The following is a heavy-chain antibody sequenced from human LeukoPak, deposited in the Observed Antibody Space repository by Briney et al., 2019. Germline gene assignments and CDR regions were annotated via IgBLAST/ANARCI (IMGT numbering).Heavy chain of an antibody. D-gene: IGHD2-2*01. J-gene: IGHJ4*02. Sequence: PGGSLRLSCAASGFTFSSYAMIWVRQAPGEGLEWVSGISGSGGNTYYIDSVKGRFTISRDNSKNTLYLQMNSLRAEDTAVYYCARVEVVVVPAAPDYWGQGTLVTVSS. V-gene: IGHV3-23*01. CDR3: ARVEVVVVPAAPDY. CDR2: ISGSGGNT. CDR1: GFTFSSYA.